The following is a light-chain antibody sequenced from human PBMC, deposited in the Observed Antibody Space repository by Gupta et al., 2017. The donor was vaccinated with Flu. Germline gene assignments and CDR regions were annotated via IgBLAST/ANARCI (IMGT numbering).Light chain of an antibody. Sequence: QSALPQPPSASGSPGPSVTISCTGTSSDVGGYNYVSWYQQHPGKAPKLIIYEVTQRPSGVPDRFSGSKSGNTASLTVSGLQAEDEAEYYCSSYADVNSMVFGGGTKLTV. CDR3: SSYADVNSMV. V-gene: IGLV2-8*01. CDR2: EVT. CDR1: SSDVGGYNY. J-gene: IGLJ2*01.